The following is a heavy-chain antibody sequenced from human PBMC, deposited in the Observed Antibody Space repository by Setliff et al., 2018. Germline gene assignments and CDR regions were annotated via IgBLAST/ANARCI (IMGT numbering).Heavy chain of an antibody. CDR2: TIPIFGTT. CDR1: GYTFTDYA. D-gene: IGHD2-8*01. J-gene: IGHJ6*03. CDR3: AREDGPNYYYYYMDI. Sequence: GASVKVSCKASGYTFTDYAMHWVRQAPGQGLEWMGGTIPIFGTTDYAQKFQGRVTIITDESTSTAFMQLSSLRSEDTAVYFCAREDGPNYYYYYMDIWGKGTTVTVSS. V-gene: IGHV1-69*05.